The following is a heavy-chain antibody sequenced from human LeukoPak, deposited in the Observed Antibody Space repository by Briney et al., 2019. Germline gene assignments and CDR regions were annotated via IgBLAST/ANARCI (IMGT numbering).Heavy chain of an antibody. CDR1: GFTFSDYY. Sequence: GGSLRLSCAASGFTFSDYYMSWIRQAPGKGLEWVSYISSSGSTIYYADSVKGRFTISRDNAKNSLYLQMNSLRAEDTAVYYCARGALVGATRGYYFDYWGQGTLVTVSS. J-gene: IGHJ4*02. CDR2: ISSSGSTI. D-gene: IGHD1-26*01. V-gene: IGHV3-11*01. CDR3: ARGALVGATRGYYFDY.